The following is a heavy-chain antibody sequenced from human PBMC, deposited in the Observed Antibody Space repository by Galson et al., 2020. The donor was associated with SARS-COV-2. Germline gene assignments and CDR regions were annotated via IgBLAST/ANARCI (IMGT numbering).Heavy chain of an antibody. V-gene: IGHV1-18*04. CDR3: ARDPLELKVAGLDYFYMDV. CDR2: ISAYNGNT. D-gene: IGHD6-19*01. CDR1: GYTFTSYG. J-gene: IGHJ6*03. Sequence: ASVKVSCKASGYTFTSYGISWVRQAPGQGLEWMGWISAYNGNTNYAQKLQGRVTMTTDTSTSTAYMELRSLRSDDTAVYYCARDPLELKVAGLDYFYMDVWGKGTTVAVSS.